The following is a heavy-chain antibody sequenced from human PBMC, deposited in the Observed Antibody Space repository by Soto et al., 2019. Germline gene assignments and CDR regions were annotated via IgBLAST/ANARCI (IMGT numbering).Heavy chain of an antibody. J-gene: IGHJ6*02. D-gene: IGHD3-9*01. CDR3: ARHGHYDILTGYYGYDYYYGMDV. CDR2: IYPGDSDT. V-gene: IGHV5-51*01. Sequence: EWMGIIYPGDSDTRYSPSFQGQVTISADKSISTAYLQWSSLKASDTAMYYCARHGHYDILTGYYGYDYYYGMDVWGQGTTVTVPS.